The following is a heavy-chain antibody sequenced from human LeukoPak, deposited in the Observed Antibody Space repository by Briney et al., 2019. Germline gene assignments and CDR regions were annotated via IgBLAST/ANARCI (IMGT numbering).Heavy chain of an antibody. V-gene: IGHV3-9*01. CDR3: AKDNLAATFYYFDD. J-gene: IGHJ4*02. D-gene: IGHD6-25*01. CDR2: ISWDSGRI. CDR1: GFTFDDHA. Sequence: PGGSLRLSCAASGFTFDDHAMHWVRQPPGKGLEWVSGISWDSGRIDYADSVKGRFTISRDNARNSLYLQMNSLSVEDTAVYYCAKDNLAATFYYFDDWGQGTLVTVSS.